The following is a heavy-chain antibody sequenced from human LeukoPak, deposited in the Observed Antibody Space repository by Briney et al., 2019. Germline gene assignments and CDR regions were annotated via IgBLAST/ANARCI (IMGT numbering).Heavy chain of an antibody. J-gene: IGHJ6*03. V-gene: IGHV1-69*06. CDR2: IIPIFGTA. CDR3: ARAMENYYYYYMDV. CDR1: GGTFSSYA. Sequence: SVKVSCKASGGTFSSYAISWVRQAPGQGLEWMGGIIPIFGTANYAQKLQGRVTITADKSTSTAYMELSSLRSEDTAVYYCARAMENYYYYYMDVWGKGTTVTVSS. D-gene: IGHD2/OR15-2a*01.